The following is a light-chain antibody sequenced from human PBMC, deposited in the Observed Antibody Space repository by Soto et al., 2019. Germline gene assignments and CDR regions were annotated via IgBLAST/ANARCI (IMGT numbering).Light chain of an antibody. Sequence: DIVLTQSPGTLSLSPGERATLSCRASQSVSSNHLAWYQQNPGQPTRLLIYGGSSRAAGIPRRFSGSGSETYTTLTSTRVEPEDSAVYYCQRYSSSRTFGQGTKVDIK. CDR1: QSVSSNH. J-gene: IGKJ1*01. CDR2: GGS. V-gene: IGKV3-20*01. CDR3: QRYSSSRT.